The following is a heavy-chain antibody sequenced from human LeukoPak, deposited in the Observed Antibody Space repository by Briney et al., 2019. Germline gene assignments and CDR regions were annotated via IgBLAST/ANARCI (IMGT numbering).Heavy chain of an antibody. D-gene: IGHD1/OR15-1a*01. CDR2: ISSSGGTI. CDR3: ARTLEHGNY. Sequence: GGSLRLSCAASGFAFSSYEMNWVRQAPGKGLEWVSYISSSGGTIYYADSVKGRFTISRGNAKNSLYLQMNSLRAEDTAVYYCARTLEHGNYWGQGILVTVSS. CDR1: GFAFSSYE. V-gene: IGHV3-48*03. J-gene: IGHJ4*02.